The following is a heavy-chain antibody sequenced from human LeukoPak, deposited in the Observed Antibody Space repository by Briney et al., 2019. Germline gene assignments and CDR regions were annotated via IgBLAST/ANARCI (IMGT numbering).Heavy chain of an antibody. V-gene: IGHV1-69*05. J-gene: IGHJ5*02. CDR2: IITIFGTA. CDR1: GGTFSSYA. Sequence: ASVTVSCKASGGTFSSYAIGWVRQAPGQGLEWMGGIITIFGTANYAQKFQGRVTITTDESTSTAYMELSSLRSEDTAMYYCARGTHPARGGYSYGYSWFGPWGQATPVTASS. D-gene: IGHD5-18*01. CDR3: ARGTHPARGGYSYGYSWFGP.